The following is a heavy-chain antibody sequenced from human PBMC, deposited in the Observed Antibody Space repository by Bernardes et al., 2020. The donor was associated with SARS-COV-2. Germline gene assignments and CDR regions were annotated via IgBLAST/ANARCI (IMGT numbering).Heavy chain of an antibody. Sequence: AAVQDSCKASGYTFTSDGISWVRQAPGQGLEWIGWISGTKLNTTYAQKFQGRVTMTADTSTSTAYMELMDLRSDDTAVYFCGRDRDQRDLNFLAYWGQGTLVTVSS. V-gene: IGHV1-18*04. CDR1: GYTFTSDG. J-gene: IGHJ4*02. D-gene: IGHD6-25*01. CDR2: ISGTKLNT. CDR3: GRDRDQRDLNFLAY.